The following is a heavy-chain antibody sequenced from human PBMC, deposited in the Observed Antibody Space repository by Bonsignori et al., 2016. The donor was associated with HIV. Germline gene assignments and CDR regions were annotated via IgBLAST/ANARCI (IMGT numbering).Heavy chain of an antibody. D-gene: IGHD3-3*01. J-gene: IGHJ4*02. CDR3: VKDRRGFEWVLSSVLDH. CDR1: GFMFSNHW. Sequence: GGSLRLSCAASGFMFSNHWMHWVRQAPGKGLDWVASIEYSRTKEYYGDFVKGRFTISRDNSKNSLYLQMNSLRVDDTAVYYCVKDRRGFEWVLSSVLDHWGQGTLVTVSS. V-gene: IGHV3-30*02. CDR2: IEYSRTKE.